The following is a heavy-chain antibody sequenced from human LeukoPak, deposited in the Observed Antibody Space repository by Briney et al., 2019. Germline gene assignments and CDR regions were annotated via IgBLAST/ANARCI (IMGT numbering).Heavy chain of an antibody. CDR2: ISAYNGNT. CDR3: AAGIVVVPAALDY. D-gene: IGHD2-2*01. CDR1: GYTFTSYG. Sequence: ASVKVSCKASGYTFTSYGISWVRQAPGQGLEWMGWISAYNGNTNYAQKLQGRVTMTRDTSTSTVYMELSSLRSEDTAVYYCAAGIVVVPAALDYWGQGTLVTVSS. V-gene: IGHV1-18*01. J-gene: IGHJ4*02.